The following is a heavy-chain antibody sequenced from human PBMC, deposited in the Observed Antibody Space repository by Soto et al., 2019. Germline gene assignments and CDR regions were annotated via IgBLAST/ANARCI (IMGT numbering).Heavy chain of an antibody. CDR1: GFAFRSYN. D-gene: IGHD2-15*01. CDR3: ASATVVAGTFDF. J-gene: IGHJ4*02. CDR2: ISSGSSNI. Sequence: EVQLVESGGGLVKPGGSLTLSFAGSGFAFRSYNMNWVRQPPGKGLEWVASISSGSSNIYYADSVKGRFTISRDNAKDSLYLQMDSLRAEDSAVYYCASATVVAGTFDFWGQGTLLTVSS. V-gene: IGHV3-21*01.